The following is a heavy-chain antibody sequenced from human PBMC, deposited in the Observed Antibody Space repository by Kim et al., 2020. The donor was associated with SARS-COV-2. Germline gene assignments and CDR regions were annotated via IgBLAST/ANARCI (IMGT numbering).Heavy chain of an antibody. V-gene: IGHV3-48*02. J-gene: IGHJ6*02. CDR3: ARDWCRGLPYYYYYGMDV. Sequence: KGRFTNSRDNAKNSLYLQMNSLGDDDTAVYYCARDWCRGLPYYYYYGMDVWGQGTTVTVSS. D-gene: IGHD2-8*01.